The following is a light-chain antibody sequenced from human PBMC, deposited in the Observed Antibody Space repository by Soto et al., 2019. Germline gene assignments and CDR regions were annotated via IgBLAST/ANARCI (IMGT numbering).Light chain of an antibody. J-gene: IGKJ5*01. CDR1: QSFSNY. Sequence: EIVLTQSPATLSLSPGERATLSCRASQSFSNYLAWYQQKPGQAPRLLIYDASRRATGIPARFSGSGSGTDFTLTISSLEPEDFAVYYCQQRSNCPLTFGQGTRLEIK. V-gene: IGKV3-11*01. CDR2: DAS. CDR3: QQRSNCPLT.